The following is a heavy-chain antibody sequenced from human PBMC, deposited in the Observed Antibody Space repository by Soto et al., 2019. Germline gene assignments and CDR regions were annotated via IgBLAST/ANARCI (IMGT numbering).Heavy chain of an antibody. Sequence: EVQLLESGGGLVQPGGSLRLSCAASGFPFSSRAMSWVRQAPGKGLEWVSAISGSGTITYYADSVKGRFTSSSDTSKNTLYLQMNSRGADDTAVYYCAEWARYCSGADCRAWGQGTLVTVSS. V-gene: IGHV3-23*01. CDR2: ISGSGTIT. CDR1: GFPFSSRA. J-gene: IGHJ5*02. D-gene: IGHD2-15*01. CDR3: AEWARYCSGADCRA.